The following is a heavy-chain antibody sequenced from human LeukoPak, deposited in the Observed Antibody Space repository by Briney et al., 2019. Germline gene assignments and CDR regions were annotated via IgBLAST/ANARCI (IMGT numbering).Heavy chain of an antibody. J-gene: IGHJ4*02. CDR1: GYSIRSGDY. V-gene: IGHV4-38-2*02. CDR3: ARAPNYDFWSGYLDY. D-gene: IGHD3-3*01. CDR2: IYHSGST. Sequence: PSETLSLTCTVSGYSIRSGDYWGWIRQPPGKGLEWIGNIYHSGSTYYNPSLKSRVIISVDTSKNHFSLKLRSVTAADTAVYYCARAPNYDFWSGYLDYWGQGTLVTVSS.